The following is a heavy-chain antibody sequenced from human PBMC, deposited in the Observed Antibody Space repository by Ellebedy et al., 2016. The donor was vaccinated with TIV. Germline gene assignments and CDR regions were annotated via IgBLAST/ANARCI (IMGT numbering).Heavy chain of an antibody. D-gene: IGHD3-22*01. CDR2: IDPSDSYT. CDR3: ARLPGIVTMTNYYYYYGMDV. J-gene: IGHJ6*02. CDR1: GYSFTSYW. V-gene: IGHV5-10-1*01. Sequence: GESLKISCQGSGYSFTSYWISWVRQMPGKGLEWMGRIDPSDSYTNYSPSFQGHVTISADKSISTAYLQWSSLKASDTAMHYCARLPGIVTMTNYYYYYGMDVWGQGTTVTVSS.